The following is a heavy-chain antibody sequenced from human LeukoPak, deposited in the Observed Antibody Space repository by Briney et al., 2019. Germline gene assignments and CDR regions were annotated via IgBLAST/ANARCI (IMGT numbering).Heavy chain of an antibody. V-gene: IGHV3-23*01. Sequence: GGSLRLSCAASGFTFSSYGMSWVRQAPGKGLEWVSAISGSGGSTYYADSVKGRFTISRDNSKNTLYLQMNSLRAEDTAVYYCARGYPDCSGGSCYYHFDYWGQGTLVTVSS. CDR1: GFTFSSYG. CDR3: ARGYPDCSGGSCYYHFDY. J-gene: IGHJ4*02. D-gene: IGHD2-15*01. CDR2: ISGSGGST.